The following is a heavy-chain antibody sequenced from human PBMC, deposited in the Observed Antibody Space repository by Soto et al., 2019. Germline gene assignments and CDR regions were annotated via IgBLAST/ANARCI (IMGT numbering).Heavy chain of an antibody. CDR2: IYYSGST. CDR3: AREPVVVPAAILGGGYYGMDV. J-gene: IGHJ6*02. V-gene: IGHV4-31*03. CDR1: GGSISSGGYY. D-gene: IGHD2-2*02. Sequence: SSETLSLTCTVSGGSISSGGYYWSWIRQHPGKGLEWIGYIYYSGSTYYNPSLKSRVTISVDTSKNQFSLKLSSVTAADTAVYYCAREPVVVPAAILGGGYYGMDVWGQGTTVTVSS.